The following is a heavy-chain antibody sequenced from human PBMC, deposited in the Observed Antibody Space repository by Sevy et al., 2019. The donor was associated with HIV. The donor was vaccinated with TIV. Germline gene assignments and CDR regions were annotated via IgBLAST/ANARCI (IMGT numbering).Heavy chain of an antibody. V-gene: IGHV4-34*01. CDR2: INHSGST. D-gene: IGHD2-15*01. CDR1: GGSFSGYY. CDR3: ARGGRFPPFRSSFQSPGHDFDY. Sequence: SETLSLTCAVYGGSFSGYYWSWIRQPPGKGLEWIGEINHSGSTNYNPSLKSRVTISVDTSKNQFSLKLSSVTAADTAVYYCARGGRFPPFRSSFQSPGHDFDYWGQRTLVTVSS. J-gene: IGHJ4*02.